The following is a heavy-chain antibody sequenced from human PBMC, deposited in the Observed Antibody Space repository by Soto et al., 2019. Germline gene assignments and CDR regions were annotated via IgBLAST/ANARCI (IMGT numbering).Heavy chain of an antibody. CDR3: AKVPYDFWSGYYPPRYFDY. V-gene: IGHV3-23*01. D-gene: IGHD3-3*01. CDR2: ISGSGGST. J-gene: IGHJ4*02. CDR1: GFTFSSYV. Sequence: EVQLLESGGGLVQPGGSLRLSCAASGFTFSSYVMSWVRQAPGKGLEWVSGISGSGGSTYYADSVKGRFTISRDNSKNTLYLQMNSLRAEDTAVYYCAKVPYDFWSGYYPPRYFDYWGQGTLVTVSS.